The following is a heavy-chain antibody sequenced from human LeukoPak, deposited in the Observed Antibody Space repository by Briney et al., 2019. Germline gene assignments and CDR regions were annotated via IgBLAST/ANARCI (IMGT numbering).Heavy chain of an antibody. Sequence: GGSLRLSCAASGFSFSIYAMSWVRQAPGKGLEWVSAISGSGGSTYYADSVKGRFTISRDNSKNTLYMQMISLRAEDTAVYYCASDYSTRSRAQLFDYWGQGTLVTVSS. CDR2: ISGSGGST. CDR1: GFSFSIYA. CDR3: ASDYSTRSRAQLFDY. V-gene: IGHV3-23*01. J-gene: IGHJ4*02. D-gene: IGHD4-11*01.